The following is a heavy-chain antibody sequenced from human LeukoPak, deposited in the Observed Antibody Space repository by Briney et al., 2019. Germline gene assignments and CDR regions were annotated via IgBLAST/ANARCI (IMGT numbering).Heavy chain of an antibody. V-gene: IGHV3-23*01. CDR3: AKPLWFGELLYPDFDY. CDR1: GFTFSSYG. D-gene: IGHD3-10*01. J-gene: IGHJ4*02. CDR2: ISGSGGST. Sequence: GGSLRLSCAASGFTFSSYGMSWVRQAPGKGLEWVSAISGSGGSTYYADSVKGRFTISRDNSKNTLYLQMNSLRAEDTAVYYCAKPLWFGELLYPDFDYWGQGTLVTVSS.